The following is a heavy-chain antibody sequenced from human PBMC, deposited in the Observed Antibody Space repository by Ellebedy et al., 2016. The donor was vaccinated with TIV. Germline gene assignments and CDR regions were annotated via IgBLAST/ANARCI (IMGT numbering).Heavy chain of an antibody. CDR2: IDPSDSYT. CDR1: GYSFTSYW. J-gene: IGHJ4*02. CDR3: AIRGYSGYGKIFDY. V-gene: IGHV5-10-1*01. D-gene: IGHD5-12*01. Sequence: GGSLRLSCKGSGYSFTSYWIGWVRQMPGKGLEWMGRIDPSDSYTNYSPSFQGHVTISADKSISTAYLQWSSLKASDTAMYYCAIRGYSGYGKIFDYWGQGTLVTVSS.